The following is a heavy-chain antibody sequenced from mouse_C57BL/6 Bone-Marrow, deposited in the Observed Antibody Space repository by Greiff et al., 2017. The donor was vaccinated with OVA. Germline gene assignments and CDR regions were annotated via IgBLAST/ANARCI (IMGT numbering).Heavy chain of an antibody. CDR1: GFSLTSYG. D-gene: IGHD2-2*01. CDR3: ASASLYYGYPFAY. CDR2: IWGVGST. Sequence: VQLQESGPGLVAPSQSLSITCTVSGFSLTSYGVDWVRQSPGQGLEWLGVIWGVGSTNYNSALKSRLSISKDNSKGQVFLKMNSLQTDDTAMYYCASASLYYGYPFAYWGQGTLVTVSA. J-gene: IGHJ3*01. V-gene: IGHV2-6*01.